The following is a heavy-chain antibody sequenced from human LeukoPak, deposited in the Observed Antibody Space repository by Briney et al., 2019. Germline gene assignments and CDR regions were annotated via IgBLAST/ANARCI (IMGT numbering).Heavy chain of an antibody. CDR2: IYYSGST. Sequence: SETLSLTCTVSGGSISSYYWSWIRRPPGKGLEWIGYIYYSGSTNYNPSLKSRVTISVDTSKNQFSLKLSSVTAADTAVYYCARAWSSSWSEGYFQHWGQGTLVTVSS. V-gene: IGHV4-59*12. CDR1: GGSISSYY. J-gene: IGHJ1*01. D-gene: IGHD6-13*01. CDR3: ARAWSSSWSEGYFQH.